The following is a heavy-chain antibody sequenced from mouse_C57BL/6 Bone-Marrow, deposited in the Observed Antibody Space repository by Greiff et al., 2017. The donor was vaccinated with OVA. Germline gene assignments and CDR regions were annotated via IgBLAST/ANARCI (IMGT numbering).Heavy chain of an antibody. CDR3: ARDSSGYIYYAMDY. V-gene: IGHV1-50*01. Sequence: QVQLQQSGAELVKPGASVKLSCKASGYTFTSYWMQWVKQRPGQGLEWIGEIDPSDSNTNYNQKFKGKATLTVDTSSSTAYMQLSSLTSEDSAVYYCARDSSGYIYYAMDYWGQGNAVTVSA. CDR1: GYTFTSYW. D-gene: IGHD3-2*02. CDR2: IDPSDSNT. J-gene: IGHJ4*01.